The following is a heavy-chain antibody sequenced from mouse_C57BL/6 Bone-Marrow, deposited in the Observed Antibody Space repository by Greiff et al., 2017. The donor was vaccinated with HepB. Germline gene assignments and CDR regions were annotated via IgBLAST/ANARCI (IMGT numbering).Heavy chain of an antibody. Sequence: EVQRVESGGGLVKPGGSLKLSCAASGFTFSSYAMSWVRQTPEKRLEWVATISDGGSYTYYPDNVKGRFTISRDNAKNNLYLQMSHLKSEDTAMYYCARFITTVVATRYFDYWGQGTTLTVSS. D-gene: IGHD1-1*01. V-gene: IGHV5-4*01. CDR2: ISDGGSYT. CDR1: GFTFSSYA. J-gene: IGHJ2*01. CDR3: ARFITTVVATRYFDY.